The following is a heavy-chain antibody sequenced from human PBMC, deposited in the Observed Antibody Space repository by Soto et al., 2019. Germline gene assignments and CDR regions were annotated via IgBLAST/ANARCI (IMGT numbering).Heavy chain of an antibody. J-gene: IGHJ4*02. D-gene: IGHD3-22*01. Sequence: QVQLVQSGAEVKKPGASVKVSCKASGYTFTIYGISWVRQAPGQGVEWMGWISGYNGNTDYGQNLRDRVTLTTHAATSSVYMELRRLRSDDTAIYYWARVDSYDSSGYSGYWGQGTLITGSS. CDR3: ARVDSYDSSGYSGY. V-gene: IGHV1-18*04. CDR1: GYTFTIYG. CDR2: ISGYNGNT.